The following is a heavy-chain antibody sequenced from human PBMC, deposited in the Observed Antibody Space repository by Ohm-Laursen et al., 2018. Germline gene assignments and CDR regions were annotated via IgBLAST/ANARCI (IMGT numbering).Heavy chain of an antibody. CDR1: VFTFSSYE. Sequence: SLRLSCTASVFTFSSYEMNGVRQAPGKGLEWVSGISGTGGDTFYVDSVKRRFTISRNNYKKNLYLQMNSLTAEETAGYYCAKDTKYYGMNVWGQGTTVTVSS. J-gene: IGHJ6*02. CDR2: ISGTGGDT. D-gene: IGHD2-2*01. CDR3: AKDTKYYGMNV. V-gene: IGHV3-23*01.